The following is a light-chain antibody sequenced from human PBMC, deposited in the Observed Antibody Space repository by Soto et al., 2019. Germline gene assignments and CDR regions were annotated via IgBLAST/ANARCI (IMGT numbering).Light chain of an antibody. CDR1: QSVSSN. J-gene: IGKJ1*01. CDR3: QQYNNWPPWT. V-gene: IGKV3-15*01. Sequence: EILMTQSPATLSVSPGERATLSCRASQSVSSNLAWYQQKPGQAPRLLIYGASTRATGIPARFGGSGSGTEFTLTISSLQSEDFAVYYCQQYNNWPPWTFGQGTKVEIK. CDR2: GAS.